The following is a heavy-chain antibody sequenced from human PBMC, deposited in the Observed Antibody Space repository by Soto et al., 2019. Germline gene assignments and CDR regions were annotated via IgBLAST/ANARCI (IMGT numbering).Heavy chain of an antibody. CDR1: GGSISSGGYY. CDR2: IYDSGSS. D-gene: IGHD3-10*01. Sequence: SETLSVTCTVSGGSISSGGYYWSWIRQHPGKGLEWIGYIYDSGSSYYNPSLKSRVTISVDTPKNQFSLKLSSVTAADTAVYYCARVGGSGSVYYGVDVWGQGTTVTAP. J-gene: IGHJ6*02. V-gene: IGHV4-31*03. CDR3: ARVGGSGSVYYGVDV.